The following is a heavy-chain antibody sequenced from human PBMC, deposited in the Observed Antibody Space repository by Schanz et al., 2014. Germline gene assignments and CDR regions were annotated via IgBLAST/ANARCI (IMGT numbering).Heavy chain of an antibody. CDR3: ARGPIPIQGVPMDF. Sequence: QVQLVESGGGVVQPGGSLRLSCAASGFTFFTYNMNWVRQAPGRGLEWVANIGYDGSEKYYVDSVKGRFTISRDNSKDTLYLQMSGLTPEDTAVYYCARGPIPIQGVPMDFWGQGTLVTVSS. V-gene: IGHV3-33*08. CDR2: IGYDGSEK. D-gene: IGHD3-10*01. J-gene: IGHJ4*02. CDR1: GFTFFTYN.